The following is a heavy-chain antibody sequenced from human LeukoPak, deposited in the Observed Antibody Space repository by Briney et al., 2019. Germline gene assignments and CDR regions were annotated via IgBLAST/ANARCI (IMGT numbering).Heavy chain of an antibody. V-gene: IGHV4-34*01. J-gene: IGHJ3*02. D-gene: IGHD2-8*02. CDR1: GGSFSGYY. CDR3: ARGWSGMDAFDI. CDR2: INHSGST. Sequence: SETLSLTCAVYGGSFSGYYWSWIRQPPGKGLEWIGEINHSGSTNYNPSLKSRVTISVDTSKNQFSLKLSSVTAADTAVYYCARGWSGMDAFDIWGQGTMVTVSS.